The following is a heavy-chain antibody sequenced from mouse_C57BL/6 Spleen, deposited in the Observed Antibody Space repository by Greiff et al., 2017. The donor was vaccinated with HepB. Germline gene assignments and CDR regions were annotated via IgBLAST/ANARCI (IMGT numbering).Heavy chain of an antibody. CDR1: GYTFTDYN. J-gene: IGHJ1*03. D-gene: IGHD2-1*01. CDR2: INPNNGGT. V-gene: IGHV1-22*01. Sequence: EVQLQQSGPELVKPGASVKMSCKASGYTFTDYNMHWVKQSHGKSLEWIGYINPNNGGTSYNQNFKGKATLTVNKSSSTAYMELRSLTSEDSAVYYCARRENGNYGDWYFDVWGTGTTVTVSS. CDR3: ARRENGNYGDWYFDV.